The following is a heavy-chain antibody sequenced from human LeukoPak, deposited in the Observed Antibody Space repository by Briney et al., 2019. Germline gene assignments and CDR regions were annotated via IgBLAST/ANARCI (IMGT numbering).Heavy chain of an antibody. D-gene: IGHD6-13*01. CDR3: AKDRRIAAAYLFDY. J-gene: IGHJ4*02. CDR1: GFTFNIYD. CDR2: ISGSGGST. Sequence: PGGSLRLSCAASGFTFNIYDMSWVRQAPGKGLEWVAGISGSGGSTGYADSVKGRFTISRDNSKNTLYLHMNSLRAEDTAVYYCAKDRRIAAAYLFDYWGQGTLVSVSS. V-gene: IGHV3-23*01.